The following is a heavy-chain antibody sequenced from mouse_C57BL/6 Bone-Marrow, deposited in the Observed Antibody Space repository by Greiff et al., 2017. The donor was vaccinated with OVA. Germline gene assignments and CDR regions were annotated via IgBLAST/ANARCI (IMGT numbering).Heavy chain of an antibody. Sequence: QVQLKQPGAELVKPGASVKMSCKASGYTFTSYWITWVKQRPGQGLEWIGDIYPGSGSTNYNEKFKSKATLTVDTSSSTAYMQLSSLTSEDSAVYYCAREDYDYARFYAMDYWGQGTSVTVSS. CDR2: IYPGSGST. CDR1: GYTFTSYW. J-gene: IGHJ4*01. D-gene: IGHD2-4*01. V-gene: IGHV1-55*01. CDR3: AREDYDYARFYAMDY.